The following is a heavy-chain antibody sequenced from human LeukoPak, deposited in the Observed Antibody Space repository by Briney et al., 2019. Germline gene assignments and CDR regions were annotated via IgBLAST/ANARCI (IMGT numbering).Heavy chain of an antibody. Sequence: PGGSLRLSCAASGFTFSSYWMSWVRQAPGKGLEWVANIKQDGSEKYYVDSVKGRFTISRDNAKNSLHLQMNSLRAEDTAVYYCAGEKTDYDILTGYYNAAFDIWGQGTMVTVSS. V-gene: IGHV3-7*03. CDR2: IKQDGSEK. D-gene: IGHD3-9*01. CDR3: AGEKTDYDILTGYYNAAFDI. CDR1: GFTFSSYW. J-gene: IGHJ3*02.